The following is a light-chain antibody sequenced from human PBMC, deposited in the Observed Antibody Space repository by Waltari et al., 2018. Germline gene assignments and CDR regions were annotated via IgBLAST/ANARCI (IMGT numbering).Light chain of an antibody. CDR2: HAS. CDR3: QQYDGEVVT. CDR1: QGVGKY. J-gene: IGKJ4*01. V-gene: IGKV3-20*01. Sequence: EIVLTQSPGTLSLSPGERATLSCRASQGVGKYLAWYQQRPGQAPRLLLYHASIRATGIPDRFSGSGYGTDFTLTISRLEPEDFAVYYCQQYDGEVVTFGGGTKVEI.